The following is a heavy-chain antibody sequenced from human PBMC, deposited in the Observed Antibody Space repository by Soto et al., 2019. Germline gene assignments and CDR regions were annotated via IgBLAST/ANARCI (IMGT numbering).Heavy chain of an antibody. Sequence: PGGSLRLSCAASGFTFSSYAMHWVRQAPGKGLEWVAVISYDGSNKYYADSVKGRFTISRDNSKNTLYLQMNSLRAEDTAVYYCARAQYYYDSSGYYRLDYWGQGTLVTVSS. CDR3: ARAQYYYDSSGYYRLDY. CDR2: ISYDGSNK. V-gene: IGHV3-30-3*01. J-gene: IGHJ4*02. D-gene: IGHD3-22*01. CDR1: GFTFSSYA.